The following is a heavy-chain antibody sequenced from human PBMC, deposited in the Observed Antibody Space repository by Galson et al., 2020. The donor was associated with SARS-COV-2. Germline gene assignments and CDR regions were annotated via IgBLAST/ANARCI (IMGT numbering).Heavy chain of an antibody. J-gene: IGHJ4*02. CDR3: ARKIVD. CDR1: GITFSSSA. V-gene: IGHV3-30-3*01. D-gene: IGHD2-21*01. Sequence: TGGSLRLSCTASGITFSSSAMHLVRQAPGKGLEWAAGISSDGSKKYYAASVKGRFTISRDNSKNTLYLQMNSLRPEDTAIYYCARKIVDWGLGTLVTVSS. CDR2: ISSDGSKK.